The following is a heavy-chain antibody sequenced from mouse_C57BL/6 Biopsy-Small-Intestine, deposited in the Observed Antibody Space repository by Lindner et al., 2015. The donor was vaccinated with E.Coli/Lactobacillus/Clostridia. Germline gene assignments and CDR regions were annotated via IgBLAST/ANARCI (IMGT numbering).Heavy chain of an antibody. CDR2: IFPGDGDT. D-gene: IGHD1-1*01. CDR1: GYAFSNSW. CDR3: ARSGYGSSYWYFDV. V-gene: IGHV1-82*01. Sequence: VQLQESGPELVKSGASVKISCKASGYAFSNSWMNWVKQRPGKGLEWIGRIFPGDGDTNYNGKFKGRATLTADKSSGTAYMQLSSLTSEDSAVYFCARSGYGSSYWYFDVWGTGTTVTVSS. J-gene: IGHJ1*03.